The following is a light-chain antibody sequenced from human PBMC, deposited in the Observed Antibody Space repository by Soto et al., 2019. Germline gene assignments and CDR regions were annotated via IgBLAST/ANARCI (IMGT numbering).Light chain of an antibody. CDR2: GTS. CDR3: QQYDRAPPIP. Sequence: EIVLTQSPGTLSLSPGERATLSCRASQSVSRGYLAWYQQKPGQAPRLLIYGTSSRATGIPDRFSASGSGTDFTLTISRLEPEDVALYYCQQYDRAPPIPFGQGTRREMK. V-gene: IGKV3-20*01. J-gene: IGKJ5*01. CDR1: QSVSRGY.